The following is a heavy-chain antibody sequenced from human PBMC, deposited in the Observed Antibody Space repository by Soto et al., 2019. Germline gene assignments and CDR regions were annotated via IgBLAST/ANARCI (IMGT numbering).Heavy chain of an antibody. CDR1: GGSVSSGSYY. CDR2: IYYSGST. D-gene: IGHD2-8*01. V-gene: IGHV4-61*01. Sequence: SETLSLTCTVSGGSVSSGSYYWSWIRQPPGKGLEWIGYIYYSGSTNYNPSLKSRVTISVDTSKNQFSLKLSSVTAADTAVYYCARVNGKYCTNGVCYYYGIDVWGQGTTVTVS. J-gene: IGHJ6*02. CDR3: ARVNGKYCTNGVCYYYGIDV.